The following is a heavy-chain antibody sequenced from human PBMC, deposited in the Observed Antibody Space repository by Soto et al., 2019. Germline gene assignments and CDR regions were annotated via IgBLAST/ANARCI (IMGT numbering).Heavy chain of an antibody. CDR3: ARAPYSSSWNLYY. Sequence: QVQLQESGPGLVKPSGTLSLTCAVSGGSISSSNWWSWVRQPPGKGLEWIGESYHSRGTNYNPSLKSGVTISVDRSKDQFSRKLSSVTAADTVVYYSARAPYSSSWNLYYWGQGTLGTVSS. CDR2: SYHSRGT. J-gene: IGHJ4*02. CDR1: GGSISSSNW. D-gene: IGHD6-13*01. V-gene: IGHV4-4*02.